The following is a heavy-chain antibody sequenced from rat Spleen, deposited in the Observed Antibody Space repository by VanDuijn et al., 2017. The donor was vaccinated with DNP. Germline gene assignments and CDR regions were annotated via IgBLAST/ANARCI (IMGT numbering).Heavy chain of an antibody. CDR3: TTGGAAAY. CDR1: GFTFSDYY. V-gene: IGHV5-7*01. J-gene: IGHJ3*01. D-gene: IGHD1-2*01. Sequence: EVQLVESGGGLVQPGRSLKLSCAASGFTFSDYYMAWVRQAPERGLEWVATVSYDGSRTYYRDSVKGRFTISRDNAKSTLYLQMDSLRSEDTATYYCTTGGAAAYWGQGTLITVSS. CDR2: VSYDGSRT.